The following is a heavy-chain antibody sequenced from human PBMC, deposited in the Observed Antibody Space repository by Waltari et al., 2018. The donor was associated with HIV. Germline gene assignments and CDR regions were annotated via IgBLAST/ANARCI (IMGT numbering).Heavy chain of an antibody. CDR2: IYTSGNP. D-gene: IGHD3-16*01. CDR1: GGSISSGSYY. CDR3: ARELSDYGATAWFDY. Sequence: QVQLQESGPGLVKPSQTLSLTCTVSGGSISSGSYYWGWIRQAAGKGLEWIGRIYTSGNPNYRPSLKSRVTISMDTSKNQFSLRLSSVTAADTAVYYCARELSDYGATAWFDYWGRGTLVTVSS. J-gene: IGHJ4*02. V-gene: IGHV4-61*02.